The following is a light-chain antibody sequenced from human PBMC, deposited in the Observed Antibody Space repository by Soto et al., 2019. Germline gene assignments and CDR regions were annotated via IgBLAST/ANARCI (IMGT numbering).Light chain of an antibody. J-gene: IGKJ4*01. CDR3: QHGYSTPLT. CDR2: AAS. Sequence: DIQMTQSPSSLSASVGDRVTITCRASQSISTYLHWYQQKPGEAPNLLIYAASTLQSGVPSRFSGSGSGTDFTLTISSLQPEDFDTYFCQHGYSTPLTLGGGTKVDI. CDR1: QSISTY. V-gene: IGKV1-39*01.